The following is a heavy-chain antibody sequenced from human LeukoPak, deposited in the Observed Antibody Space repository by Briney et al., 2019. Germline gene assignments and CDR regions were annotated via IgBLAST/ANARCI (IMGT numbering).Heavy chain of an antibody. CDR2: IIYDGRHT. J-gene: IGHJ4*02. D-gene: IGHD3-22*01. V-gene: IGHV3-23*01. CDR1: GFTFSMYA. Sequence: GSLRLSCTASGFTFSMYAMNWVRQAPGKGLESVASIIYDGRHTYYAASVKGRFTISRDNSQNTLYLQMNSLRAEDTALYYCAKDGLSYDGSTHVYYFQSLGQGTLVTVSS. CDR3: AKDGLSYDGSTHVYYFQS.